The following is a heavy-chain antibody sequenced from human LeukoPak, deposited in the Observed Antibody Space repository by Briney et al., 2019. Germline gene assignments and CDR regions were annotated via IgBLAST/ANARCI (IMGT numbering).Heavy chain of an antibody. J-gene: IGHJ5*02. Sequence: ASVKVSCKASGYTFTSYDINWVRQAPGQGLEWMGWISAYNGNTNYAQKLQGRVTMTTDTSTSTAYMELRSLRSDDTAVYYCARVVTVYDSSLFWFDPWGQGTLVTVSS. CDR3: ARVVTVYDSSLFWFDP. D-gene: IGHD3-22*01. CDR2: ISAYNGNT. V-gene: IGHV1-18*01. CDR1: GYTFTSYD.